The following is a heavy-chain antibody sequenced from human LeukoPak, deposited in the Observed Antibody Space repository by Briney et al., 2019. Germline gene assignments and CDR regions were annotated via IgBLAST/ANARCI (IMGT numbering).Heavy chain of an antibody. Sequence: PSETLSLTCTVSGGSITSYFWTWIRQPPGKGLEWIGYIYHSGTTNYNPSLESRVSISVDTSKNQFSLKLSSVTAADTAVYYCAQKAPYSPGYSQHWGQGTLVTVSS. CDR1: GGSITSYF. V-gene: IGHV4-59*01. CDR2: IYHSGTT. CDR3: AQKAPYSPGYSQH. J-gene: IGHJ1*01. D-gene: IGHD2-15*01.